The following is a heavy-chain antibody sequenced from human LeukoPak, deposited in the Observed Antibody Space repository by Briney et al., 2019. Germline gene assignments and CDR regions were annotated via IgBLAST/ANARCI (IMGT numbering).Heavy chain of an antibody. D-gene: IGHD3-9*01. V-gene: IGHV3-21*01. CDR3: AREEQYFDWLLPFGY. CDR1: GFTFSSYS. J-gene: IGHJ4*02. Sequence: PGGSLRLSCAASGFTFSSYSMNWVRQAPGKGLEWVSSISSSSSYIYYADSVKGRFTISRDNAKNSLYLQMNSLRAEDTAVYYCAREEQYFDWLLPFGYWGQGTLVTVSS. CDR2: ISSSSSYI.